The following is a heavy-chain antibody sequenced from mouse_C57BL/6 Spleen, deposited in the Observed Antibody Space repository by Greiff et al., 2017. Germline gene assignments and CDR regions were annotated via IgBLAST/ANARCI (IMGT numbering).Heavy chain of an antibody. CDR1: GFTFSDYG. J-gene: IGHJ4*01. CDR3: ARRLPSLYAMDY. CDR2: ISSGSSTI. Sequence: EVMLVESGGGLVKPGGSLKLSCAASGFTFSDYGMHWVRQAPEKGLEWVAYISSGSSTIYYADTVKGRFTISRDNAKNTLFLQMTSLRSEDTAMYYCARRLPSLYAMDYWGQGTSVTVSS. V-gene: IGHV5-17*01. D-gene: IGHD2-4*01.